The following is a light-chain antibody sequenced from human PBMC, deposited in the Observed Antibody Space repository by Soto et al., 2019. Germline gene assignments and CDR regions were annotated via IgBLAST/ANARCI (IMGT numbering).Light chain of an antibody. Sequence: QSVLTQPPSVAGAPGQRGTISCTGSSSNIGAGYDVHWYQQLPGTAPKLLIYGNSNRPSGVPDRFSGSKSGTSASLAITGRQAEDESDYYCQSYDSSLSALFGGGTKLTVL. CDR3: QSYDSSLSAL. V-gene: IGLV1-40*01. CDR1: SSNIGAGYD. J-gene: IGLJ2*01. CDR2: GNS.